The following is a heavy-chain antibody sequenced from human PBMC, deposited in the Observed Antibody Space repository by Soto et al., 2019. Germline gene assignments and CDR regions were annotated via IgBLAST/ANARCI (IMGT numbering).Heavy chain of an antibody. CDR2: IRKKTDSYST. V-gene: IGHV3-72*01. CDR1: GFIFSDHF. CDR3: TVYCSSTSCLVPYYMDV. Sequence: GGSLRLSCAASGFIFSDHFMDWVRQAPGKGLEWVGRIRKKTDSYSTEYVASVKGRFTISRDDSKNTLYLQMNSLKTEDTAVYYCTVYCSSTSCLVPYYMDVWGKGTTVTVSS. J-gene: IGHJ6*03. D-gene: IGHD2-2*01.